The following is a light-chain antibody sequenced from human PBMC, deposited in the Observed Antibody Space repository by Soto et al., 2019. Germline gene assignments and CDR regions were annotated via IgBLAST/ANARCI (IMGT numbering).Light chain of an antibody. J-gene: IGKJ1*01. V-gene: IGKV1D-12*01. CDR1: QDISGW. Sequence: DIQITQSPSSVSSSVGDRVTITCLSSQDISGWLAWFQQKPGKAPNLLIYAASILQSGVPSRFSGSGSGTDFTLTITYLQPEDFATYYCQQANSFPWTFGQGTKVDI. CDR3: QQANSFPWT. CDR2: AAS.